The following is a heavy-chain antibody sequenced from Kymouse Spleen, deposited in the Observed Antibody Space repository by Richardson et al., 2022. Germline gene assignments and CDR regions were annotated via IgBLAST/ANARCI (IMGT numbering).Heavy chain of an antibody. J-gene: IGHJ6*02. D-gene: IGHD5-24*01. CDR2: INHSGST. CDR1: GGSFSGYY. Sequence: QVQLQQWGAGLLKPSETLSLTCAVYGGSFSGYYWSWIRQPPGKGLEWIGEINHSGSTNYNPSLKSRVTISVDTSKNQFSLKLSSVTAADTAVYYCARGRWMDVWGQGTTVTVSS. V-gene: IGHV4-34*01. CDR3: ARGRWMDV.